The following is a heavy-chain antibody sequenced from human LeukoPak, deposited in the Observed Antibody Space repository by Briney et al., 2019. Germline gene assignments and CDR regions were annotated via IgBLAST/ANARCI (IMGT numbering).Heavy chain of an antibody. CDR1: GGSISSYF. D-gene: IGHD3-16*01. CDR3: ARVLDLSKRGLDAFDI. J-gene: IGHJ3*02. Sequence: SETLSLTCTVSGGSISSYFWSWIRQPPGKGLEWIGYVYYSGSTNYNPSLKSRVTISVDTSKKQFSSKLSSATAADTAVYYCARVLDLSKRGLDAFDIWGQGTMVTVSS. CDR2: VYYSGST. V-gene: IGHV4-59*01.